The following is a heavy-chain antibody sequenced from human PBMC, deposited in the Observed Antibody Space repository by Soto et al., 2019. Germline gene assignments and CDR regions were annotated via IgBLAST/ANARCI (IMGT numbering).Heavy chain of an antibody. J-gene: IGHJ4*02. Sequence: ETLSLPRTVSGVSIGSYYWSWIRQPAGKGLEWIGLIYTSGSTNYNPSLKSRVTMSVDTSKNQFSLKLRSVTDADTAVYYCARGSLYSGYAPFDDWGQGTLVTVSS. CDR2: IYTSGST. CDR3: ARGSLYSGYAPFDD. D-gene: IGHD5-12*01. V-gene: IGHV4-4*07. CDR1: GVSIGSYY.